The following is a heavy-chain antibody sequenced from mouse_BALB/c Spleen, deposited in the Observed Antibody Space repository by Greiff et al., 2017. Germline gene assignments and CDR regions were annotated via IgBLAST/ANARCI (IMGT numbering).Heavy chain of an antibody. Sequence: DVQLQESGPGLVKPSQSLSLTCTVTGYSITSDYAWNWIRQFPGNKLEWMGYISYSGSTSYNPSLKSRISITRDTSKNQFFLQLNSVTTEDTATYYCARNWDHWYFDVWGAGTTVTVSS. J-gene: IGHJ1*01. V-gene: IGHV3-2*02. CDR1: GYSITSDYA. CDR2: ISYSGST. D-gene: IGHD4-1*01. CDR3: ARNWDHWYFDV.